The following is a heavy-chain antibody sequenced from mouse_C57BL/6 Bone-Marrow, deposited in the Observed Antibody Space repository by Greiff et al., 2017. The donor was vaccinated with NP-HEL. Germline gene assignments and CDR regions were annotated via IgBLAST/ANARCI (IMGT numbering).Heavy chain of an antibody. D-gene: IGHD2-1*01. Sequence: QVQLQQSGPELVKPGASVKISCKASGYAFSSSWMNWVKQRPGKGLEWIGRIYPGDGDTNYNGKFKGKATLTADKSSSTAYMQLSSLTSEDSAVYFCALYGNYEGDWGQGTTLTVSS. J-gene: IGHJ2*01. V-gene: IGHV1-82*01. CDR1: GYAFSSSW. CDR3: ALYGNYEGD. CDR2: IYPGDGDT.